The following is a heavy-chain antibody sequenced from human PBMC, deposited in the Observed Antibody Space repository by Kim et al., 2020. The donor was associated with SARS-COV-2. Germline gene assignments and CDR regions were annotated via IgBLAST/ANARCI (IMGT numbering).Heavy chain of an antibody. CDR2: ISSGSGPI. J-gene: IGHJ4*02. V-gene: IGHV3-21*01. CDR3: VRNYGGNSGAY. Sequence: GGSLRLSCAASGFSFSSYSLNWARQAPGKGLEWVSSISSGSGPIYYADTVKGRFTISRDNTKNSTYLQMNSLRAEDTAVYYCVRNYGGNSGAYWGQGTLVTVSS. CDR1: GFSFSSYS. D-gene: IGHD4-17*01.